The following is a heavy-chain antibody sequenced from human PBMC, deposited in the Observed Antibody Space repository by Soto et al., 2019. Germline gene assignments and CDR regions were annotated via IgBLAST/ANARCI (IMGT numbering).Heavy chain of an antibody. D-gene: IGHD5-12*01. J-gene: IGHJ2*01. V-gene: IGHV4-39*01. Sequence: QLQLQESGPGLVKPSETLSLTCTVSGGSISSSSYYWGWIRQPPGKGLEWIGSIYYSGSTYYNPSLKSRVTLSVDTSKNQCSLQLSSVTAADTAVYYCARQIHSGYAWYFDLWGRGTLVTVSS. CDR3: ARQIHSGYAWYFDL. CDR2: IYYSGST. CDR1: GGSISSSSYY.